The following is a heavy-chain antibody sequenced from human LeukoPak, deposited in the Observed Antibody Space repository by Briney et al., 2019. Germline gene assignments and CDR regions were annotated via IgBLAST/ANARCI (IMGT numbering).Heavy chain of an antibody. CDR2: ISGSGTDT. V-gene: IGHV3-23*01. CDR1: GFTFSSYA. Sequence: GGSLRLSCGGAGFTFSSYAMSWVRQAPGKGLEWVSAISGSGTDTFYANSVKGPFTISRDNPKNTLYLQMNSLRAEDTAVYYCAKGGGSSCYSPSDYWGQGTLVTVSS. CDR3: AKGGGSSCYSPSDY. J-gene: IGHJ4*02. D-gene: IGHD2-15*01.